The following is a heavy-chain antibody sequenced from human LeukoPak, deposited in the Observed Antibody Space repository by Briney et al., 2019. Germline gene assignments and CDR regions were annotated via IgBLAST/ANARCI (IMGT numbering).Heavy chain of an antibody. J-gene: IGHJ3*02. D-gene: IGHD5-12*01. V-gene: IGHV4-34*01. CDR1: GGSFSGYY. Sequence: PSETLSLTCAVYGGSFSGYYWSWIRQPPGKGLEWIGEINHSGSTNYNPSLKSRVTISVDTSKNQFSLKLSSVTAADTAVYYCARRGRRYPSGHAGAFDIWGQGTMVTVSS. CDR2: INHSGST. CDR3: ARRGRRYPSGHAGAFDI.